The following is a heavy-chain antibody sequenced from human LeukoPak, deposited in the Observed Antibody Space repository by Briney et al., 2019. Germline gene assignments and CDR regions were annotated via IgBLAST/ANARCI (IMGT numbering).Heavy chain of an antibody. D-gene: IGHD2-2*02. CDR2: IYHSGST. V-gene: IGHV4-38-2*02. CDR3: AREGPAYQLLYPYYYCYYMDV. J-gene: IGHJ6*03. CDR1: GYSISSGYY. Sequence: SETLSLTCTVSGYSISSGYYWGWIRQPPGKGLEWIGSIYHSGSTYYNPSLKSRVTISVDTSKNQFSLKLSPVTAADTAVYYCAREGPAYQLLYPYYYCYYMDVWGKGTTVTVSS.